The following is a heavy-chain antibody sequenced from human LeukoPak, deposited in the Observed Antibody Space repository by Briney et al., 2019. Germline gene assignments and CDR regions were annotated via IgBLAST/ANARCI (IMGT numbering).Heavy chain of an antibody. V-gene: IGHV4-34*01. D-gene: IGHD3-10*01. Sequence: SDTLSLTCVVYGGSFSGDYWSWVRQPPGGGLEWIGEINHRGTTTYNPSLKSRVTISVDTSKNQFSLKLSSVTAADTAVYYCAREGFGELSHFDYWGEGTLVTVSS. CDR3: AREGFGELSHFDY. CDR1: GGSFSGDY. CDR2: INHRGTT. J-gene: IGHJ4*02.